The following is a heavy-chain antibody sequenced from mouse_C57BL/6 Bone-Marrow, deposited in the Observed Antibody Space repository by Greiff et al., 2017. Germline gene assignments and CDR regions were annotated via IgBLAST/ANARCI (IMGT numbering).Heavy chain of an antibody. CDR3: ARDGYYPCYYGMDY. CDR2: IYPRSGNT. J-gene: IGHJ4*01. D-gene: IGHD2-3*01. Sequence: QVQLQQSGAELARPGASVKLSCKASGYTFTSYGISWVKQRTGQGLEWIGEIYPRSGNTYYNEKFKGKATLTADKSSSTAYMELRSLTSEDSAVYFCARDGYYPCYYGMDYWGQGTSVTVSS. CDR1: GYTFTSYG. V-gene: IGHV1-81*01.